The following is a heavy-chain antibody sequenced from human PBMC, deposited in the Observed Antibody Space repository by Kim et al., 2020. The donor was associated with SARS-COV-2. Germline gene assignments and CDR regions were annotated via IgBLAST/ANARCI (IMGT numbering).Heavy chain of an antibody. D-gene: IGHD1-1*01. CDR2: INPDSSGT. Sequence: ASVKVSCKTSGYTFTGYHLHWVRQAPGQGLEWMGRINPDSSGTHYSEKFHGRVTMSTDRSTDTAYMELSNLRSDDTAVYYCAREERDYYYHYGLDVWGQG. CDR1: GYTFTGYH. J-gene: IGHJ6*02. CDR3: AREERDYYYHYGLDV. V-gene: IGHV1-2*06.